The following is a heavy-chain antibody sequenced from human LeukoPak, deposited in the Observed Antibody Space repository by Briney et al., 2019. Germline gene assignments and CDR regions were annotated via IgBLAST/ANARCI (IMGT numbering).Heavy chain of an antibody. Sequence: SETLSLTCTVSGGSISSYYWSWLRQPAGKGLEWFGRIYTSGSTNYNPSLKSRVTMSVDTSKNQFSLKLSSVTAADTAVYYCARGNYYGSGSYYNDPEYFQHWGQGTLVTVSS. J-gene: IGHJ1*01. V-gene: IGHV4-4*07. D-gene: IGHD3-10*01. CDR3: ARGNYYGSGSYYNDPEYFQH. CDR1: GGSISSYY. CDR2: IYTSGST.